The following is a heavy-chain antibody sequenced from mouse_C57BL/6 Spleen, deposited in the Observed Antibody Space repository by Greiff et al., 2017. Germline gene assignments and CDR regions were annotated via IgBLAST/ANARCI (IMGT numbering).Heavy chain of an antibody. D-gene: IGHD2-4*01. V-gene: IGHV5-9-1*02. CDR2: ISSGGDYI. CDR3: TRYDYERLYAMDY. J-gene: IGHJ4*01. CDR1: GFTFSSYA. Sequence: EVKLVESGEGLVKPGGSLKLSCAASGFTFSSYAMSWVRQTPAKRLEWVAYISSGGDYIYYADTVKGRFTLSRDNARNTLCLQMSSLKSEDTAMYYCTRYDYERLYAMDYWGQGTSVTVSS.